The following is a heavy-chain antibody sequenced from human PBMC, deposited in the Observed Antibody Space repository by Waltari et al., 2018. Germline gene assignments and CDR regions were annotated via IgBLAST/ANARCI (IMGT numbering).Heavy chain of an antibody. V-gene: IGHV3-30*02. J-gene: IGHJ4*02. Sequence: QVQLVESGGGVVQPGGSLRLSCAASGFTFSSYNMHWVSQAPGKVLEGVAVIRHDESKIHYAEFVKGRFTISRDNSKNVLFLQMNSLRADDTALYYCAKDSGTWATDYWGQGTLVAVSS. CDR3: AKDSGTWATDY. CDR1: GFTFSSYN. D-gene: IGHD2-15*01. CDR2: IRHDESKI.